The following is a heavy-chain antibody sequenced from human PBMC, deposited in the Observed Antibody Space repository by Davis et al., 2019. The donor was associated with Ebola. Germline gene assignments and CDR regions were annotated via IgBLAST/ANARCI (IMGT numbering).Heavy chain of an antibody. CDR3: AQGSSPDN. D-gene: IGHD6-6*01. Sequence: PGGSLRLSCAASGFTFSSYAMCWVRQAPGKGLEWVSAVTGGGHNTYYADSVRGRFAVSRDNSRNTVFLQMNSLRAEDTAHYYCAQGSSPDNWGPGTLVTVSS. J-gene: IGHJ4*02. CDR2: VTGGGHNT. CDR1: GFTFSSYA. V-gene: IGHV3-23*01.